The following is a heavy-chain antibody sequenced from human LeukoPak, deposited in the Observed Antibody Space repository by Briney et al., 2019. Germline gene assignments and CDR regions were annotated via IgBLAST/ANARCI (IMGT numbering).Heavy chain of an antibody. J-gene: IGHJ4*02. CDR2: ISGSGGST. D-gene: IGHD6-19*01. CDR3: AKAEQWLVIFDY. CDR1: GYTFSSYA. Sequence: GGSLRLSCAASGYTFSSYAMNWVRQAPGKGLEWVSAISGSGGSTYYADSVKGRFTISRDNSKNTLYLQMNSLRAEDTAVYYCAKAEQWLVIFDYWGQGTLVTVSS. V-gene: IGHV3-23*01.